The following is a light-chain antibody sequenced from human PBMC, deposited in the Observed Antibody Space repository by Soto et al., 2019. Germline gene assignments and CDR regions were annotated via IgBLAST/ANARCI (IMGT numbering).Light chain of an antibody. CDR1: QNINKY. J-gene: IGKJ1*01. Sequence: DIQMTQSPSSLSASVGDRVTITCRTSQNINKYLNWYQQEPGKAPKLLIYTTSSLKSGVPTRFSGSGSGTEFTLPINNLQPEDLATYYCQQTYSASRAFGQGTKVEIK. V-gene: IGKV1-39*01. CDR3: QQTYSASRA. CDR2: TTS.